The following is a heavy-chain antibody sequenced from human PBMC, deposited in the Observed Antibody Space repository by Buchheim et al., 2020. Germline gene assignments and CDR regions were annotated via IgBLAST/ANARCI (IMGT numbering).Heavy chain of an antibody. CDR2: IYYSGDT. Sequence: QVQLQESGPGLVKPSQTLSLTCAVSGVSINSAKFYWSWIRQPPGKGLEWLGYIYYSGDTYYIPSLKSRMTISLDTSKNQVSLNVTSVTAADTAVYYCARGRGNTMVRAKNWFDPWGQGTL. CDR1: GVSINSAKFY. CDR3: ARGRGNTMVRAKNWFDP. V-gene: IGHV4-30-4*01. D-gene: IGHD3-10*01. J-gene: IGHJ5*02.